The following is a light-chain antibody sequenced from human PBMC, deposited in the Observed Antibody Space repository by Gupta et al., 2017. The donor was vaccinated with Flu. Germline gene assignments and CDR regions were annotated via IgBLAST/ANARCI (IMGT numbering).Light chain of an antibody. V-gene: IGKV3-15*01. CDR2: GAS. J-gene: IGKJ1*01. CDR3: QQNNDWPRT. CDR1: QSVSSN. Sequence: VMTPSPATLSVSPGERATLSCRASQSVSSNLAWYQQKPGQAPTLLIYGASTRATGIPTRFSGSGSGTEFTLIISSLQSEDYAVYYCQQNNDWPRTFGQGTKVEIK.